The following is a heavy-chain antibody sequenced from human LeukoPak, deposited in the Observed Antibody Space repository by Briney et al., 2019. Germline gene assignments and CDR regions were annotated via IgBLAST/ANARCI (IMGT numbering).Heavy chain of an antibody. CDR3: AKGKFNYYYYYMDV. Sequence: PGGSLRLSCAASGFTFDDYAMHWVRQAPGKGLGWVSGINWSGDRIGYADSVKGRFTISRDNAKKSLYLQMNSLRAEDTAVYYCAKGKFNYYYYYMDVWGKGTTVTVSS. J-gene: IGHJ6*03. CDR1: GFTFDDYA. CDR2: INWSGDRI. V-gene: IGHV3-9*01.